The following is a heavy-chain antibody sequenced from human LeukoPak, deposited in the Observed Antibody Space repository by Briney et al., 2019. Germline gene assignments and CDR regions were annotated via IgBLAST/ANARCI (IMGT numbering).Heavy chain of an antibody. CDR1: VFTFDNYA. Sequence: GGSLRLSCAASVFTFDNYAMHWVRQAPGKGLEWVSGISGNSDTIRYAHSVQGRLTISRDNAKNSLYLQMNSLGAEDTALYYCGKGRGYSYVYDGYDYCGQGSLVSV. CDR3: GKGRGYSYVYDGYDY. J-gene: IGHJ4*02. CDR2: ISGNSDTI. D-gene: IGHD5/OR15-5a*01. V-gene: IGHV3-9*01.